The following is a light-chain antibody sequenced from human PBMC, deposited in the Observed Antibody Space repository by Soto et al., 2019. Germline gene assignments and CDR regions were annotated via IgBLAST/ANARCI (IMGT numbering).Light chain of an antibody. J-gene: IGLJ1*01. V-gene: IGLV2-8*01. CDR3: SSYAGSNTFV. CDR1: SSDVGGYNY. Sequence: QSVLTQPPSASGSPGQSVTISCTGTSSDVGGYNYVSWYQQHPGKAPKLMIYEVSERPSGVPDRFSGSKPSNTASLTVSGLQAEDEADYYCSSYAGSNTFVFGTGTKVTVL. CDR2: EVS.